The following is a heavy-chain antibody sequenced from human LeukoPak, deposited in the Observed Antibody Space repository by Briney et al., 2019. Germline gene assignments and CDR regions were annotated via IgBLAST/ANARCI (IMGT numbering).Heavy chain of an antibody. CDR1: GYTFTGYY. CDR2: INPNSGGT. J-gene: IGHJ4*02. V-gene: IGHV1-2*02. CDR3: ARDHKYSSGWYDDY. D-gene: IGHD6-19*01. Sequence: ASVKVSCKASGYTFTGYYMHWVRRAPGQGLEWMGWINPNSGGTNYAQKFQGRVTMTRDTSISTAYMELSRLRSDDTAVYYCARDHKYSSGWYDDYWGQGTLVTVSS.